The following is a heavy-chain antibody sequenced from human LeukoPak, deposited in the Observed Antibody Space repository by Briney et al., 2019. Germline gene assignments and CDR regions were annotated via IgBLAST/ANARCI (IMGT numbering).Heavy chain of an antibody. J-gene: IGHJ3*02. CDR2: IYTSGST. Sequence: PSETLSLTCTVSGGSISSYYWSWIRQLAGKGLEWIGRIYTSGSTNYNPSLKSRVTMSVDTSKNQFSLKLSSVTAADTAVYYCAREGAITFGGAMKAFDIWGQGTMVTVSS. CDR1: GGSISSYY. CDR3: AREGAITFGGAMKAFDI. V-gene: IGHV4-4*07. D-gene: IGHD3-16*01.